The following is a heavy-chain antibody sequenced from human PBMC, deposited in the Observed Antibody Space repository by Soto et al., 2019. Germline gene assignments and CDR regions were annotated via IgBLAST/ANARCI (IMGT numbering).Heavy chain of an antibody. CDR3: AAILLWFGELLDY. Sequence: QVQLVESGGGVVQPGRSLRLSCAASGFTFSRYGMHWVRQAPGKGLEWVAFISKDGSNEKYADSVKGRFTISRDDSKNTLYLQMDSLRPEDTAVYYCAAILLWFGELLDYWGQGTLVTVSS. J-gene: IGHJ4*02. CDR1: GFTFSRYG. CDR2: ISKDGSNE. D-gene: IGHD3-10*01. V-gene: IGHV3-30*03.